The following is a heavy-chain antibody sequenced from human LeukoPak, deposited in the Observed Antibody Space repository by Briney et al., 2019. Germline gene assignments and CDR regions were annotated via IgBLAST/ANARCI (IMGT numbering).Heavy chain of an antibody. CDR1: GYTFTDYY. Sequence: ASVKVSCKASGYTFTDYYMLWMRQAPGQGLEWMGWINPNSGGTNYAQKFQGRVTMTRDTSISTAYMELSRLRSDDTAVYYCARDRFNWFDPWGQGTLVTVSS. CDR2: INPNSGGT. V-gene: IGHV1-2*02. CDR3: ARDRFNWFDP. J-gene: IGHJ5*02.